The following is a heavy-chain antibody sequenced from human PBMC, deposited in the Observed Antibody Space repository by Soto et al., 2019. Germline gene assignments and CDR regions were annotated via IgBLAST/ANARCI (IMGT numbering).Heavy chain of an antibody. CDR1: GYTFASYN. Sequence: ASVKVSCKASGYTFASYNVSWVRQATGQGLEWMGYMNPNSGTTGYAQKFQARVTITRDTSASTAYMELSSLRFEDTAVYYCASEIDATTVTSLDYWGQGTLVTVSS. J-gene: IGHJ4*02. CDR2: MNPNSGTT. D-gene: IGHD4-17*01. CDR3: ASEIDATTVTSLDY. V-gene: IGHV1-8*03.